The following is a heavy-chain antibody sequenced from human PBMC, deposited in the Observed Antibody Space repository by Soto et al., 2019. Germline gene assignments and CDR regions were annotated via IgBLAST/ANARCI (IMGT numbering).Heavy chain of an antibody. D-gene: IGHD4-17*01. V-gene: IGHV4-30-2*01. J-gene: IGHJ3*02. Sequence: QLQLQESGSGLVKPSQTLSLTCAVSGGSISSGGYSWSWIRHPPGKRLEWIGYIYHSGSNYYNPSLTSRFTISVGRSKNQFSLKLSSVTSADTAVYYCARGGYGDASSKAYAFAISGQGTMFTVSS. CDR3: ARGGYGDASSKAYAFAI. CDR1: GGSISSGGYS. CDR2: IYHSGSN.